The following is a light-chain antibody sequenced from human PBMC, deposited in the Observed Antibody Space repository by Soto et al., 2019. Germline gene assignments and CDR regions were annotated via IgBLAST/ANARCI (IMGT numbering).Light chain of an antibody. Sequence: EVVLTQSPGTLSLSPGERATLSCRASQSVSNKYLAWYQQKPGQAPRLLTFGSSDRATGIPDRFSGSGSGTDFTLTISRLEPEDFVVYYCQQYGSSPPYTFGQGTKLEIK. CDR3: QQYGSSPPYT. CDR1: QSVSNKY. CDR2: GSS. J-gene: IGKJ2*01. V-gene: IGKV3-20*01.